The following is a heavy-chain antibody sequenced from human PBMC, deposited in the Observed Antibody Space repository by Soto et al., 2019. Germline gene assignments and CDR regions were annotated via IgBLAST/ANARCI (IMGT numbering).Heavy chain of an antibody. CDR2: IYYSGST. Sequence: SETLSLTCTVSGGSISSGGYYWTWIRQHPGKGLEWIGYIYYSGSTYSNPSLKGRVTISVYTSKNQFSLKLSSVTAADTAVYYCARVDGGSVYWGQGTLVTVSS. D-gene: IGHD2-15*01. J-gene: IGHJ4*02. CDR1: GGSISSGGYY. V-gene: IGHV4-31*03. CDR3: ARVDGGSVY.